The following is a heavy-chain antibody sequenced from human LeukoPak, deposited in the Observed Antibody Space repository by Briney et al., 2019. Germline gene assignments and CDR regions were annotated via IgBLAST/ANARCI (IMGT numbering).Heavy chain of an antibody. Sequence: PSETLSLTCTVSGYSISSGYLWGWIRQPPGKGLEWIGSIDGSGSSYYNPSLKSRVTISVDTSKNQFSLKLSSVTAADTAVYYCARMVRGVTNYYYYYYYMDVWGKGTTVTISS. CDR1: GYSISSGYL. V-gene: IGHV4-38-2*02. CDR3: ARMVRGVTNYYYYYYYMDV. J-gene: IGHJ6*03. D-gene: IGHD3-10*01. CDR2: IDGSGSS.